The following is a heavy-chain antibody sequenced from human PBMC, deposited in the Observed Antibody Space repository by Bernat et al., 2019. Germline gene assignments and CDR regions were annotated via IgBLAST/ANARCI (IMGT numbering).Heavy chain of an antibody. V-gene: IGHV3-30-3*01. D-gene: IGHD1-26*01. CDR3: AKEWEWEHKDGIDY. CDR2: ILYDGSNK. J-gene: IGHJ4*02. CDR1: GFTFSSHN. Sequence: QVQLVESGGGVVQPGTSLRLSCAASGFTFSSHNMHWIRQAPGRGVEWVALILYDGSNKYYADSVKGRFTISRDNSENTVYLQMNSLRVEDTAVYYCAKEWEWEHKDGIDYWGQGTLVTVSS.